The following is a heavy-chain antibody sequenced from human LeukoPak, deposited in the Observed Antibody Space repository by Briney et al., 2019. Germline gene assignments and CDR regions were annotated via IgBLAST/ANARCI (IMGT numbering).Heavy chain of an antibody. D-gene: IGHD3-3*01. CDR3: ARGDDYDFWSGQGT. CDR2: MNPNSGNT. J-gene: IGHJ5*02. V-gene: IGHV1-8*01. Sequence: GASVKVSCKASGYTFTSYDINWVRQATGQGPEWMGRMNPNSGNTGYAQKFQGRVTMTRNTSISTAYMELSSLRSEDTAVYYCARGDDYDFWSGQGTWGQGTLVTVSS. CDR1: GYTFTSYD.